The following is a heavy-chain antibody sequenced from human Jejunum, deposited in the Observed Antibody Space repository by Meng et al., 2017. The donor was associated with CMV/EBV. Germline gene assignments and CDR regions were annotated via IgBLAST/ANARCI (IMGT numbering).Heavy chain of an antibody. Sequence: FDYRHAWMSWRRQAPGKGLEWVGRIKSDGTTDYAAHVKGRFTISRDNSKNMLYLQLNSLNAEDTAVYHCTTSPLNYDFWSDYFYFDYWGQGTLVTVSS. V-gene: IGHV3-15*01. CDR3: TTSPLNYDFWSDYFYFDY. CDR2: IKSDGTT. J-gene: IGHJ4*02. D-gene: IGHD3-3*01. CDR1: FDYRHAW.